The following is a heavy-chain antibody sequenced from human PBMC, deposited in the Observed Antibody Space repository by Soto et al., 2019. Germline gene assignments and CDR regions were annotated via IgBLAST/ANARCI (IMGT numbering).Heavy chain of an antibody. CDR2: ISYDGSNK. V-gene: IGHV3-30-3*01. CDR3: ARSPGADTPHSSGWPPFDY. J-gene: IGHJ4*02. D-gene: IGHD6-19*01. Sequence: QVQLVESGGGVVQPGRSLRLSCAASGFTFSSYAMHWVRQAPGKGLEWVSFISYDGSNKYYTDSVKGRFTISRDNSKNTLYVQMNSLRVEDTAVYFCARSPGADTPHSSGWPPFDYWGQGTLVTVSS. CDR1: GFTFSSYA.